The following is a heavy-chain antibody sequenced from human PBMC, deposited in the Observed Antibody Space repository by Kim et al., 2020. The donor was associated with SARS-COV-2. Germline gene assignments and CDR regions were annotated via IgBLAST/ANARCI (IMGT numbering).Heavy chain of an antibody. V-gene: IGHV5-51*01. Sequence: TRYRPSFQGQVTISADKSISTAYLQWSSLKASDTAMYYCARALAGGVDYWGQGTLVTVSS. D-gene: IGHD3-10*01. CDR2: T. J-gene: IGHJ4*02. CDR3: ARALAGGVDY.